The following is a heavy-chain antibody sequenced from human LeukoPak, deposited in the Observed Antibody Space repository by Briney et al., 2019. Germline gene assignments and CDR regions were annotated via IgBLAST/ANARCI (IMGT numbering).Heavy chain of an antibody. CDR3: ARGWNYGILTWDPPFDY. D-gene: IGHD3-9*01. Sequence: PSETLSLTCAVSGGSISSGGYYWSWIRQPAGKGLEWIGRIYTSGSTNYNPSLKSRVTISVDTSKNQFSLKLSSVTAADTAVYYCARGWNYGILTWDPPFDYWGQGTLVTVSS. J-gene: IGHJ4*02. CDR2: IYTSGST. V-gene: IGHV4-61*02. CDR1: GGSISSGGYY.